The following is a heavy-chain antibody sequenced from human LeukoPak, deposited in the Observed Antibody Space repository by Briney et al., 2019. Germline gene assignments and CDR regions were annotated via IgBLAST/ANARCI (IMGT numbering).Heavy chain of an antibody. CDR1: GGSISSYY. Sequence: SETLSLTCTVSGGSISSYYWTWIRQAPGKGLEWIGYIYYSGSSTYYNPSLNSRVTISVDTSKNQFSLKLSSVTAADTAVYYCARDRRDMVRGISILRQSYYYYYMDVWGKGTTVTISS. V-gene: IGHV4-59*12. D-gene: IGHD3-10*01. CDR3: ARDRRDMVRGISILRQSYYYYYMDV. CDR2: IYYSGSST. J-gene: IGHJ6*03.